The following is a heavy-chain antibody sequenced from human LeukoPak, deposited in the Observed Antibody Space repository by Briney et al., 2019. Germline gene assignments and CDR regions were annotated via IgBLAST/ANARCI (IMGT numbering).Heavy chain of an antibody. CDR1: GGSVSSSSYY. CDR3: ARNESVLVAGRPKYNWFDP. V-gene: IGHV4-39*01. D-gene: IGHD2-8*01. J-gene: IGHJ5*02. Sequence: PSETLSLTCTVSGGSVSSSSYYWAWIRQPPGKELEWIGSIYYSGSTSYNPSLKSRVTISVDTSKNQFSLKLSSVTARDTAVYYCARNESVLVAGRPKYNWFDPWGQGTLVTVSS. CDR2: IYYSGST.